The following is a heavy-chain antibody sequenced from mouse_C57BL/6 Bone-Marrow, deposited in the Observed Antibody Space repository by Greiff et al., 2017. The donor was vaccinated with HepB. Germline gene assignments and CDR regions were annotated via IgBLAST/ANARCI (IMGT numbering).Heavy chain of an antibody. V-gene: IGHV1-64*01. CDR3: ARAYYGSSLAWFAY. CDR2: IPPNSGST. CDR1: GYTFTSYW. J-gene: IGHJ3*01. D-gene: IGHD1-1*01. Sequence: QVQLKESGAELVKPGASVKLSCKASGYTFTSYWMHWVKQRPGQGLEWMGMIPPNSGSTNYNEKFKSKATLTVDKSSSTAYMQRSSLTSEDSAVYYCARAYYGSSLAWFAYWGQGTLVTVSA.